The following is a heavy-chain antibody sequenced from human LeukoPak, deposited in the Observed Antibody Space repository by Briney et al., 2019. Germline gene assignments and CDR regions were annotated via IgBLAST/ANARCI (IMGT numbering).Heavy chain of an antibody. V-gene: IGHV3-23*01. CDR1: GFTFSSYA. J-gene: IGHJ4*02. CDR2: ISGSGGST. Sequence: GGSLRLSCAASGFTFSSYAMSWVRQAPGKGLEWVSAISGSGGSTYYADSVKGRFTISRDNSKNTLYLQMNSLRAEDTAVYYCAKGVISSGGYYLEPPYYFDYWGQGTLVTVSS. D-gene: IGHD3-10*01. CDR3: AKGVISSGGYYLEPPYYFDY.